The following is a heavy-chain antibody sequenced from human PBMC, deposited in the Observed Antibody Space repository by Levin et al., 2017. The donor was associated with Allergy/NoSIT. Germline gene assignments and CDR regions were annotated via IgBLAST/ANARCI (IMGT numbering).Heavy chain of an antibody. D-gene: IGHD3-16*01. Sequence: ETLSLTCAASGLTFSSYAMSWVRQAPGKGLEFVSALSGGAGSTYYADSVKGRFTISRDNSKNTLSLQMNSLRAEDTAVYYCAKFRDYDYVWGSFLENWGQGTLVTVSS. CDR3: AKFRDYDYVWGSFLEN. CDR2: LSGGAGST. CDR1: GLTFSSYA. V-gene: IGHV3-23*01. J-gene: IGHJ4*02.